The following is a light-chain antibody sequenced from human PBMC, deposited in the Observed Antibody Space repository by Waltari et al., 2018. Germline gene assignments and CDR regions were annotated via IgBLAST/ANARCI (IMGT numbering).Light chain of an antibody. V-gene: IGLV2-23*01. CDR1: RSDVGSFRL. CDR2: EDS. CDR3: CAYTGSVYV. Sequence: QSALTQPASVSGSPGQSISISCTGTRSDVGSFRLVAWYQQHPGKVPTPLIYEDSKLPSGISDRFSASKSGNTASLTISGLQTEDEADYYCCAYTGSVYVFGHGTKVNVL. J-gene: IGLJ1*01.